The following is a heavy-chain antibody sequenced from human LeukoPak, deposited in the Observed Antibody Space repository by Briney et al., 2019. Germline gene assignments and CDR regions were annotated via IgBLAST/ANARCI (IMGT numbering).Heavy chain of an antibody. CDR3: ARGPMITFGGVIVLRSWFDP. Sequence: SETLSLTCAVYGGSFSGYYRSWIRQPPGKGLEWIGEINHSGSTNYNPSLKSRVTISVDTSKNQFSLKLSSVTAADTAVYYCARGPMITFGGVIVLRSWFDPWGQGTLVTVSS. V-gene: IGHV4-34*01. CDR2: INHSGST. J-gene: IGHJ5*02. CDR1: GGSFSGYY. D-gene: IGHD3-16*02.